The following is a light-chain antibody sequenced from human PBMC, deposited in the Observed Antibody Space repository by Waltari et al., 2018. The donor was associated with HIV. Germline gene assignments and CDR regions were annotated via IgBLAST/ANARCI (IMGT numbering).Light chain of an antibody. CDR2: EVS. Sequence: QSALTQPAPVSGSPGQSIPISCTGTSSDVGSYNLVSWYQQHPGKAPKLMIYEVSKRPSGVSNRFSGSKSGNTASLTISGLQAEDEADYYCCSYAGSSTFVVFGGGTKLTVL. CDR3: CSYAGSSTFVV. V-gene: IGLV2-23*02. J-gene: IGLJ2*01. CDR1: SSDVGSYNL.